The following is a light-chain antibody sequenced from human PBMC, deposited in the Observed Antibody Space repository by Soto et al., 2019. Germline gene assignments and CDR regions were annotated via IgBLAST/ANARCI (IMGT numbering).Light chain of an antibody. J-gene: IGKJ4*01. CDR2: KAS. CDR3: QQSSMYPLI. Sequence: DIQMTQSPSTLSASVGDRVAITCRARQPLTGSLAGYQQKPRKAPKLLISKASNLESGVPSRFSGRGPGTDFTLPISLLQPCQLAPYFCQQSSMYPLIFGRGTKVQ. CDR1: QPLTGS. V-gene: IGKV1-5*03.